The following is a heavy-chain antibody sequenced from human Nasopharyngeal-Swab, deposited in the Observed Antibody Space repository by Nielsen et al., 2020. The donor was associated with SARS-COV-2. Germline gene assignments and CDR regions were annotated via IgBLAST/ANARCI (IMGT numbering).Heavy chain of an antibody. CDR3: ATDPAIFGVVNFDY. CDR1: GYTLTELS. CDR2: FDPEDGET. J-gene: IGHJ4*02. D-gene: IGHD3-3*01. V-gene: IGHV1-24*01. Sequence: ASVKVSCKVSGYTLTELSMHWVRQAPGEGLEWMGGFDPEDGETIYAQKFQGRVTMTEDTSTDTAYMELSSLRSEDTAVYYCATDPAIFGVVNFDYWGQGTLVTVSS.